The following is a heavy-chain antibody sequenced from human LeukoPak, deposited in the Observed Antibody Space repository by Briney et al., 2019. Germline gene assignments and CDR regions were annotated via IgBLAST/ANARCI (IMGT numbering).Heavy chain of an antibody. D-gene: IGHD2-2*01. CDR1: GFTFSSYA. CDR2: ISGSGGST. J-gene: IGHJ4*02. CDR3: AKDLNIVVVPAAVYLDY. Sequence: PGGSLRLSCAASGFTFSSYAMSWVRQAPGKGLEWVSAISGSGGSTYYADSVKGRFTISRDNSKNTLYLQMNSLRAEDTAVYYCAKDLNIVVVPAAVYLDYWGQGTLVTVSS. V-gene: IGHV3-23*01.